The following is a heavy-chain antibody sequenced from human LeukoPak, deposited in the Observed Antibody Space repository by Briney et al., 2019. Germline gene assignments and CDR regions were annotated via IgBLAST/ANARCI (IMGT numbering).Heavy chain of an antibody. Sequence: SETLSLTCTVSGGSISNYYWSWIRPPAGKGLEWIGHIYTSGSTNYNPSLKSRVTMSVDTSKNQFSLKLSSVTAADTAVYYCARDGPNYYDSSGYYARCTFDIWGQGTMVTVSS. D-gene: IGHD3-22*01. CDR1: GGSISNYY. V-gene: IGHV4-4*07. CDR3: ARDGPNYYDSSGYYARCTFDI. CDR2: IYTSGST. J-gene: IGHJ3*02.